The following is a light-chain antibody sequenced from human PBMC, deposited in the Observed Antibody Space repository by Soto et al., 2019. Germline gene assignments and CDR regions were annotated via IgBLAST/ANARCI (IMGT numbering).Light chain of an antibody. CDR1: RLGNKY. CDR3: SSYAGSSNV. V-gene: IGLV3-1*01. CDR2: QDS. J-gene: IGLJ1*01. Sequence: SYELTQAPSVSVSPGQTASITCSGQRLGNKYTSWYQQRPGQSPVVVIYQDSKRPSGIPERFSGSDSGNTATLTISETQAMDEADYYCSSYAGSSNVFGTGTKLTVL.